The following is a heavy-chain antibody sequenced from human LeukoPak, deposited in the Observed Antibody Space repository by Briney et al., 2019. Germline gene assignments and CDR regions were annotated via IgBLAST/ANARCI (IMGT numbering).Heavy chain of an antibody. D-gene: IGHD1-26*01. Sequence: SETLSLTCTVSGGSISPYYWTWIRQPPGKGLEWVGYIYSSGSTNYNPSLKSRVTISVDTSKNWFSLKLSSVTAADTAVYYCARGGAFLTDWGQGTLVTVSS. CDR2: IYSSGST. V-gene: IGHV4-59*08. J-gene: IGHJ4*02. CDR3: ARGGAFLTD. CDR1: GGSISPYY.